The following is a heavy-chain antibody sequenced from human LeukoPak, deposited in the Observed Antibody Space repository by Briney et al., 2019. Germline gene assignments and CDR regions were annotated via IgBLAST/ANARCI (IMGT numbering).Heavy chain of an antibody. J-gene: IGHJ4*02. CDR2: IYYSGST. V-gene: IGHV4-59*01. Sequence: SETLSLTCTVSGGSISSYYWSWIRQPPGKGLEWIGYIYYSGSTNYNPSLKSRVTISVDTSKNQFSLKLSSVAAADTAVYYCARGITMIVRDWGQGTLVTVSS. D-gene: IGHD3-22*01. CDR1: GGSISSYY. CDR3: ARGITMIVRD.